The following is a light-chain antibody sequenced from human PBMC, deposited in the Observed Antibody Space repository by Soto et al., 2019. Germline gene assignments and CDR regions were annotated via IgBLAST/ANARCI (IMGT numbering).Light chain of an antibody. CDR3: QQYQNLWT. J-gene: IGKJ1*01. V-gene: IGKV3-15*01. Sequence: EIVLMQSPGTLSLSPGERATLSCRASQTFYSNVAWYQQRPGQPPRLLIYRASSRATGIPARFSGSGSGTEFTLTINSLQSEDFAVYYCQQYQNLWTFGQGTKVDIK. CDR2: RAS. CDR1: QTFYSN.